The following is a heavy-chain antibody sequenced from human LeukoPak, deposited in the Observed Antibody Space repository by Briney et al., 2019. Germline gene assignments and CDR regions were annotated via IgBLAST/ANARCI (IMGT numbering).Heavy chain of an antibody. CDR3: ARAAGSGSYYNAYHYYYYYYMDV. J-gene: IGHJ6*03. V-gene: IGHV3-7*01. D-gene: IGHD3-10*01. CDR2: IKQDGSEK. Sequence: GGSLRLSCAASGLTFSSYWMSWVRQAPGKGLEWVANIKQDGSEKYYVDSVKGRFTISRDNAKNSLYLQMNSLRAEDTAVYYCARAAGSGSYYNAYHYYYYYYMDVWGKGTTVTVSS. CDR1: GLTFSSYW.